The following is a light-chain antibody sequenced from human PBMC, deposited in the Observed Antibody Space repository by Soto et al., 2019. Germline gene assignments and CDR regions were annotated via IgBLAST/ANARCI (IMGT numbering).Light chain of an antibody. Sequence: EIVLTQSPATLSVSLGDSATLSCRASQSVSSDYLAWYQQRPGQAPRLLIYAASSRATGIPDRFSGSGSGTDFTLTISRLEPEDFAVYYCQQYNNWPPWTFGQGTKVDIK. CDR3: QQYNNWPPWT. J-gene: IGKJ1*01. V-gene: IGKV3D-20*02. CDR2: AAS. CDR1: QSVSSDY.